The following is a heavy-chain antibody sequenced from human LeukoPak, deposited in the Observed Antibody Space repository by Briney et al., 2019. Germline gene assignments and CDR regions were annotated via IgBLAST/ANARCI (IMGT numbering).Heavy chain of an antibody. D-gene: IGHD3-10*01. CDR3: VKDSSSGSYFDY. J-gene: IGHJ4*02. CDR2: ISSNGGST. Sequence: GGSLRLSCSASGFTFSRYAMHWVRQAPGKGLEYVSAISSNGGSTYYADSVKGRFTISRDNSRNTLHLQMSSLRVEDTAVYYCVKDSSSGSYFDYWGQGSLVTVSS. V-gene: IGHV3-64D*06. CDR1: GFTFSRYA.